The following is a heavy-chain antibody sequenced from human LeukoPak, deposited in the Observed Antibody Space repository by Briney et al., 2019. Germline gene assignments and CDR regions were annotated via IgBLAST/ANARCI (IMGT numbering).Heavy chain of an antibody. CDR1: GYICTTYG. V-gene: IGHV1-18*01. D-gene: IGHD6-6*01. CDR2: ISPYNGDT. J-gene: IGHJ4*02. Sequence: ASVKVSCKASGYICTTYGITWVRQAPGQGLEWLGRISPYNGDTKHAQKLQGRVTMTTDISTSTVSLELRSLRSDDTAFYYCAREQYSSSSLDYWGQGSLVTVSS. CDR3: AREQYSSSSLDY.